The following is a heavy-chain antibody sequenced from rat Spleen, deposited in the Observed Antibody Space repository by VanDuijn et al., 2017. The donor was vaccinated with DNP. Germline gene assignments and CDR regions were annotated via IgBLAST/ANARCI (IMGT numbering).Heavy chain of an antibody. J-gene: IGHJ2*01. Sequence: EVQLVESGGGVVQPGRSLKLSCAASGFTFSDYYMAWVRQAPTKGLEWVAYISYNGRSNYRGDSVKGRFTISRDNAKSTLYLQMKSLRSEDMATYYCARHVLPLRVWDYWGQGVMVTVSS. CDR1: GFTFSDYY. D-gene: IGHD4-1*01. V-gene: IGHV5-22*01. CDR3: ARHVLPLRVWDY. CDR2: ISYNGRSN.